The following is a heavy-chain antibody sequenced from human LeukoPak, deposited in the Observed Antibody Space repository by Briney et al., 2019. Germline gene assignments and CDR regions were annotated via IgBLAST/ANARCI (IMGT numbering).Heavy chain of an antibody. V-gene: IGHV3-11*04. Sequence: GGSLRLSCAASGFTFSDYYMSWIRQAPGEGLEWVSYISSSGSTIYYADSVKGRFTISRDNAKNSLYLQMNSLRAEDTAVYYCAREDATCAFDIWGQGTMVTVSS. CDR2: ISSSGSTI. D-gene: IGHD1-26*01. CDR1: GFTFSDYY. J-gene: IGHJ3*02. CDR3: AREDATCAFDI.